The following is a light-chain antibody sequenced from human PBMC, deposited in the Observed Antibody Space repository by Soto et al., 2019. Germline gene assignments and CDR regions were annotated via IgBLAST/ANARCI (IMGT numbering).Light chain of an antibody. Sequence: EIVMTQSPATLSVSPGERATLSCRASQSGSSNLAWYQQKPGQAPRLLIYDASTRATGIPARFSRSGSGTEFTLTISSLQSEDFAVYYCQRYNNWPAWTFGQGTKVEIK. CDR1: QSGSSN. V-gene: IGKV3-15*01. CDR3: QRYNNWPAWT. CDR2: DAS. J-gene: IGKJ1*01.